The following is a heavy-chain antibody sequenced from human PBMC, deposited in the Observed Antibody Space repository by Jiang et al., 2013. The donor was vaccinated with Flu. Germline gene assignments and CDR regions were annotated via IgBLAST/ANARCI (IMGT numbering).Heavy chain of an antibody. CDR2: IWFDGNNK. J-gene: IGHJ4*02. CDR3: ARGMHYDSSGYPFDY. D-gene: IGHD3-22*01. CDR1: GFTFSSYG. Sequence: RLSCAASGFTFSSYGMHWVRQAPGKGLEWVAVIWFDGNNKYYADSVKGRFTISRDNSENTLYLQMNSLRAEDTAVYSCARGMHYDSSGYPFDYWGQGTLVTVSS. V-gene: IGHV3-33*01.